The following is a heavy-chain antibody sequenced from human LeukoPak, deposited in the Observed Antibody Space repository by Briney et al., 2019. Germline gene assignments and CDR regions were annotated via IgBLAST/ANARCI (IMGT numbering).Heavy chain of an antibody. CDR2: IWYDGSNK. CDR1: GFTFSSYG. Sequence: GSLRLSCAASGFTFSSYGMHWVRQAPGKGLEWVAVIWYDGSNKYYADSVKGRFTISRDNSKNTLYLQMNSLRAEDTAVYYCARGLYGDPSPFDYWGQGTLVTVSS. CDR3: ARGLYGDPSPFDY. J-gene: IGHJ4*02. D-gene: IGHD4-17*01. V-gene: IGHV3-33*01.